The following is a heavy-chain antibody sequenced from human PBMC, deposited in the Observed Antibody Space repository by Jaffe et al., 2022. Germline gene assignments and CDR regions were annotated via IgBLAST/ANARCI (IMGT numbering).Heavy chain of an antibody. Sequence: QVQLVESGGGVVQPGGSLRLSCAASGFTFSSYGMHWVRQAPGKGLEWVAFIRYDGSNKYYADSVKGRFTISRDNSKNTLYLQMNSLRAEDTAVYYCAKEGMGEALDYWGQGTLVTVSS. J-gene: IGHJ4*02. CDR2: IRYDGSNK. CDR1: GFTFSSYG. D-gene: IGHD3-10*01. V-gene: IGHV3-30*02. CDR3: AKEGMGEALDY.